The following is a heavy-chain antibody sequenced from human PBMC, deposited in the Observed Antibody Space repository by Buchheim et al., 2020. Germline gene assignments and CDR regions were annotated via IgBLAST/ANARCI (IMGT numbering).Heavy chain of an antibody. J-gene: IGHJ4*02. V-gene: IGHV3-30*18. CDR3: AKDRGYSGYDIDY. D-gene: IGHD5-12*01. CDR2: ISYDGSNK. Sequence: QVQLVESGGGVVQPGRSLRLSCAASGFTFSSYGMHWVRQAPGKGLEWVAVISYDGSNKYYADSVKGRFTISRDNSKNTLYLQMNSLRAEDTAVYYCAKDRGYSGYDIDYWGQGTL. CDR1: GFTFSSYG.